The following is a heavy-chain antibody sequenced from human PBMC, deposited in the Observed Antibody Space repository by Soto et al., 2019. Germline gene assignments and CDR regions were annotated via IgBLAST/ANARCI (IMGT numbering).Heavy chain of an antibody. V-gene: IGHV4-34*01. CDR2: INHSGST. CDR3: ARGHWWTWFDP. D-gene: IGHD2-15*01. Sequence: SETLSLTCAVYGGSFSGYYWSWIRQPPGKGLEWIGEINHSGSTNYNPSLKSRVTISVDTSKNQFSLKLSSVTAADTAVYYCARGHWWTWFDPWGQGTLVTVSS. CDR1: GGSFSGYY. J-gene: IGHJ5*02.